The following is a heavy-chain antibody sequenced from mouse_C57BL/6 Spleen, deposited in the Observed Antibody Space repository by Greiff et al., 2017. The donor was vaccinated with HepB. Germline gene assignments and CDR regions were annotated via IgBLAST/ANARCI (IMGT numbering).Heavy chain of an antibody. V-gene: IGHV5-4*01. D-gene: IGHD4-1*01. Sequence: EVQRVESGGGLVKPGGSLKLSCAASGFTFSSYAMSWVRQTPEKRLEWVATISDGGSYTYYPDNVKGRFTISRDNAKNNLYLQMSHLKSEDTAMYYCARGTGTSDYWGQGTTLTVSS. CDR1: GFTFSSYA. CDR3: ARGTGTSDY. CDR2: ISDGGSYT. J-gene: IGHJ2*01.